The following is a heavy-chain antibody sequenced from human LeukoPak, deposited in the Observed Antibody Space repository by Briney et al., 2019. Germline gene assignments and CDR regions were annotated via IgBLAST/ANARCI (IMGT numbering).Heavy chain of an antibody. CDR1: GSTVSSNY. Sequence: GGSLRLSCAASGSTVSSNYMSWVRQAPGKGLEWVSVIHSGGSTYYADSVKGRFTISRDNSKNTLYLQMNSLRAEDTAVYYCANQLWFGELLIDYWGQGTLVTVSS. CDR3: ANQLWFGELLIDY. V-gene: IGHV3-66*01. J-gene: IGHJ4*02. CDR2: IHSGGST. D-gene: IGHD3-10*01.